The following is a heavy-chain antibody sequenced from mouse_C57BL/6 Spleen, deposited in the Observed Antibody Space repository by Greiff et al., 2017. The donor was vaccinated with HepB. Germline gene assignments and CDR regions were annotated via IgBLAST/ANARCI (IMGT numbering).Heavy chain of an antibody. Sequence: AASGVDFSRYWMSWVRRAPGKGLEWIGEINPDSSTINYAPSLKDKFIISRDNAKNTLYLQMSKVRSEDTALYYCARPHYYGSSYWYFDVWGTGTTVTVSS. CDR1: GVDFSRYW. D-gene: IGHD1-1*01. J-gene: IGHJ1*03. CDR2: INPDSSTI. CDR3: ARPHYYGSSYWYFDV. V-gene: IGHV4-1*01.